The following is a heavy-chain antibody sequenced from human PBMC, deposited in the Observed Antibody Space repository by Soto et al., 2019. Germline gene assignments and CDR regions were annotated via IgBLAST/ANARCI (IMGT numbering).Heavy chain of an antibody. CDR3: PRYGTYFLPRVRYFAWLQPAEFDY. V-gene: IGHV1-18*01. Sequence: QVQLVQSGAEVKKPGASVTVSCKASGYTFTSYGISWVRQAPGQGLEWVGWISAYNGKSNYAQKLQGRVTMTSDTSSITGYMGLRSLRSDDTAVYYSPRYGTYFLPRVRYFAWLQPAEFDYWCQGTLVTVSS. CDR1: GYTFTSYG. J-gene: IGHJ4*02. CDR2: ISAYNGKS. D-gene: IGHD3-9*01.